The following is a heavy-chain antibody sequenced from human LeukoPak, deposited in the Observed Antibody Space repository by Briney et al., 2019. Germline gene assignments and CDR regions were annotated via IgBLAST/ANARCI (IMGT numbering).Heavy chain of an antibody. D-gene: IGHD3-10*01. Sequence: SETLSLTCTVSGGAFSSYDWSWIRQPAGKGLEWIGRIYTSGSNNYNPSRKRRLTMSVDTSKNQSFLKLSSVTAAETAVYYCARDAPTRSGSYSKFFYYYYYGMDVWRRGTTVSVS. CDR2: IYTSGSN. CDR3: ARDAPTRSGSYSKFFYYYYYGMDV. V-gene: IGHV4-4*07. J-gene: IGHJ6*02. CDR1: GGAFSSYD.